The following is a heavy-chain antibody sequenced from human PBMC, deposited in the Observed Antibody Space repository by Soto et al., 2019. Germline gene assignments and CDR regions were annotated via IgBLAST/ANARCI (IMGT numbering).Heavy chain of an antibody. D-gene: IGHD3-22*01. CDR2: ISSNGGNT. J-gene: IGHJ3*02. V-gene: IGHV3-64D*06. CDR1: GFTFSSYA. CDR3: VNGAFYDSEVRTFDI. Sequence: PGGSLRLSCSASGFTFSSYAMHWVRQAPGKGLEYVSGISSNGGNTYYADSVKGRLTISRDNSKNTLHLQMSSLKAEDTALYYCVNGAFYDSEVRTFDIWGQGTMVTVSS.